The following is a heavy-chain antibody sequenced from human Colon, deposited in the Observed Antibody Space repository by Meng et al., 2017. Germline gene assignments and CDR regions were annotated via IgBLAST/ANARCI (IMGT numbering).Heavy chain of an antibody. J-gene: IGHJ4*02. D-gene: IGHD1-14*01. CDR1: GGSVSSGTYY. V-gene: IGHV4-61*01. Sequence: QVQLQGPGPGRVRPSETLSLTGTVSGGSVSSGTYYWSWIRQPPGKGLEWIGCIYYSGTTNYNPSLKSRVTISVDTSKNQFSLKLSSVTPADTAVYFCARDRVPGKYWGQGTLVTVSS. CDR3: ARDRVPGKY. CDR2: IYYSGTT.